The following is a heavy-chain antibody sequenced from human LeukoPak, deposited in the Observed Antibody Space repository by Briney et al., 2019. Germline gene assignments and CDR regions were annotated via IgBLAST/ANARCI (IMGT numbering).Heavy chain of an antibody. CDR2: IIPIFGTA. V-gene: IGHV1-69*13. J-gene: IGHJ6*02. CDR3: ASYQLLNPYYYYYGMDV. CDR1: GGTFSSYA. Sequence: GASVKVSCKASGGTFSSYAISWVRQAPGQGLEWMGGIIPIFGTANYAQKFQGRVTITADESTSTAYMELSSLRSEDTAVYYCASYQLLNPYYYYYGMDVWGQGTTVTVSS. D-gene: IGHD2-2*02.